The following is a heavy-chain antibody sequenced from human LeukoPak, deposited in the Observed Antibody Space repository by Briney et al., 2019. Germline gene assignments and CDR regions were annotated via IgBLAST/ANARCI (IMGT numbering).Heavy chain of an antibody. Sequence: PGGSLRLSCAASGFTFSSYGMHWVRQAPGKGLEWVAVISYDGSNKYYADSVKGRFTISRDNSKNTLYLQMNSLRAEDTAVYYCAKTPYVVGAELDYWGQGTLVTVSS. CDR3: AKTPYVVGAELDY. CDR2: ISYDGSNK. V-gene: IGHV3-30*18. D-gene: IGHD2-15*01. CDR1: GFTFSSYG. J-gene: IGHJ4*02.